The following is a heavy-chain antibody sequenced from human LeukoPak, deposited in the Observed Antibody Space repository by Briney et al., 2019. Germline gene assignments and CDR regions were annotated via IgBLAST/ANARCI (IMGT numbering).Heavy chain of an antibody. CDR3: ARDHYYSRRWDY. CDR1: GFTFSTYR. Sequence: PGGSLRLSCAASGFTFSTYRFNWVRQAPGKGLERVSSISSSGSYISYADSVRGRFTISRDNANNSLYLQMNSLRVEDTAVYYCARDHYYSRRWDYWGQGILVTVSS. V-gene: IGHV3-21*01. D-gene: IGHD3-22*01. J-gene: IGHJ4*02. CDR2: ISSSGSYI.